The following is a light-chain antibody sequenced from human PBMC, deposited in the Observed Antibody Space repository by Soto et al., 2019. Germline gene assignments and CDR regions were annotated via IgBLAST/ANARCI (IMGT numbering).Light chain of an antibody. J-gene: IGLJ1*01. V-gene: IGLV1-44*01. CDR2: SND. CDR3: AAWDGSLNAYV. CDR1: SSNIGRNT. Sequence: QSALTQPPSASGTPGQRVTVSCSGSSSNIGRNTVNWYHQLPGTAPKVLIYSNDQRPSGVPDRFSGSKSGTSASLAISGLHSEDEADYYCAAWDGSLNAYVFGAGTKVTVL.